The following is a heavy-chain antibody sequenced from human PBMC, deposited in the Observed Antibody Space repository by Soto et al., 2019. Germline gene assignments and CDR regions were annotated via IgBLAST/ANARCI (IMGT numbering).Heavy chain of an antibody. Sequence: SQTLSLTCVISGDSVSSNSAGWNWIWQSPSRGLEWLGRTYYKSKWNNDYALSVQSRITIYPDTSKNQFSLHLYSVTPEDTAVYYCTGITWFRGMDVWGQGTPVTVSS. D-gene: IGHD3-10*01. CDR3: TGITWFRGMDV. CDR2: TYYKSKWNN. CDR1: GDSVSSNSAG. V-gene: IGHV6-1*01. J-gene: IGHJ6*02.